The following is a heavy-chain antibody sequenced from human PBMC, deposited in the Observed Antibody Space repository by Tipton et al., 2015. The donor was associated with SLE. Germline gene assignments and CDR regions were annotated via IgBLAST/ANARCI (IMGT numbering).Heavy chain of an antibody. D-gene: IGHD3-10*01. Sequence: TLSLTCAVYGGSFSGYYWSWIRQPPGKGLEWIGEINHSGSTNYNPSLKSRVTISVDTSKNQFSLKLSPVTAADTAAYYCAGAAPGVQGVNDAFDIWGQGAMVTVSS. CDR3: AGAAPGVQGVNDAFDI. CDR1: GGSFSGYY. J-gene: IGHJ3*02. CDR2: INHSGST. V-gene: IGHV4-34*01.